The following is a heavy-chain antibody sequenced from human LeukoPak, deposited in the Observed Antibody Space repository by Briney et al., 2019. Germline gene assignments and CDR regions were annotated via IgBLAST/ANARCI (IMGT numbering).Heavy chain of an antibody. CDR3: ARVRSSGYYYYYYMDV. Sequence: GGSLRLSCAASGFTVSSNYMSWVRQAPGKGLEWVSVIYSGGSTYYADSVKGRFTISRDNSKNTLYLQMNSLRAEDTAVYYCARVRSSGYYYYYYMDVWGKGTTVTASS. J-gene: IGHJ6*03. CDR1: GFTVSSNY. V-gene: IGHV3-53*01. D-gene: IGHD3-22*01. CDR2: IYSGGST.